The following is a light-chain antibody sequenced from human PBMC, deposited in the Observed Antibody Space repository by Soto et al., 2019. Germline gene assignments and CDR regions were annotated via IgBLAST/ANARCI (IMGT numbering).Light chain of an antibody. V-gene: IGKV3-15*01. CDR3: QQYDNWPPCT. Sequence: EIVMTQSPATLSVSPGERVTLSCRASQSVSRFLAWYQQRPGQAPRLLIYDTSTRATGVPARFSGSGSGTEFSLTIISLQSEDFAVYYCQQYDNWPPCTVGQGTKLEVK. J-gene: IGKJ2*02. CDR1: QSVSRF. CDR2: DTS.